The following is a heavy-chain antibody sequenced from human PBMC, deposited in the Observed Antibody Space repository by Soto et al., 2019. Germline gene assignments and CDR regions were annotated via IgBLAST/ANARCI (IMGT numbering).Heavy chain of an antibody. J-gene: IGHJ4*02. D-gene: IGHD6-13*01. V-gene: IGHV4-30-4*01. CDR3: ARARIEQQLVPGFDY. CDR2: IYYSGST. Sequence: PSETLSLTCTVSGGSISSGDYYWSWIRQPPGKGLEWIGYIYYSGSTYYNPSLKSRVTISVDTSKNQFSLKLSSVTAADTAVYYCARARIEQQLVPGFDYWGQGTLVTVS. CDR1: GGSISSGDYY.